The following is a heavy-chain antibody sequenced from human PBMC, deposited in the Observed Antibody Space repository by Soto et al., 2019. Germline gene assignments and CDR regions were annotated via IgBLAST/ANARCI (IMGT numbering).Heavy chain of an antibody. V-gene: IGHV1-69*02. D-gene: IGHD3-10*01. CDR2: VNPIVSMS. J-gene: IGHJ4*02. CDR1: GDTFNFYS. CDR3: ASSYGSGYRAFDY. Sequence: QVQLVQSGAEVKRPGSSVKVSCKASGDTFNFYSINWVRQAPGLGLEWMGRVNPIVSMSNYAQKFQGRVTMNADKSTSTAYMELSSLRSEDTAIYYSASSYGSGYRAFDYWGQGALVTVSS.